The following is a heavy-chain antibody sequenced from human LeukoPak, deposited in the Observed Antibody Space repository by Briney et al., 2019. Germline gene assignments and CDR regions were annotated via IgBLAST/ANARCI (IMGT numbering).Heavy chain of an antibody. D-gene: IGHD6-19*01. CDR3: AKDRVYIAVAGPFDY. CDR1: GCTFSSYG. V-gene: IGHV3-30*18. CDR2: ISYDGSNK. J-gene: IGHJ4*02. Sequence: GGSLRLSCAASGCTFSSYGMHWVRQAPGKGLEWVAVISYDGSNKYYADYVKGRFTISRDNSKNTLYLQMNSLRAEDTAVYYCAKDRVYIAVAGPFDYWGQGTLVTVSS.